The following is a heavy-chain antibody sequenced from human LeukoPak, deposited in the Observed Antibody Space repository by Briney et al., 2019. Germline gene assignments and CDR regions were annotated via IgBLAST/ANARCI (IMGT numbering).Heavy chain of an antibody. D-gene: IGHD3-9*01. CDR1: GGTFSSYA. J-gene: IGHJ5*02. CDR2: IIPIFGTA. CDR3: ARALRYFDWLSTSPEYNWFDP. V-gene: IGHV1-69*13. Sequence: ASVKVSCKASGGTFSSYAISWVRQAPGQGLEWMGGIIPIFGTANYAQKFQGRVTITADESTSTAYMELSSLRSEDTAVYYCARALRYFDWLSTSPEYNWFDPWGPRTLVTVSS.